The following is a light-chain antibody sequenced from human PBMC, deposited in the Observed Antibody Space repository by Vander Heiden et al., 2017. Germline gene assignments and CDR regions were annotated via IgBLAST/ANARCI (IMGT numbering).Light chain of an antibody. CDR1: QSVSSSY. CDR3: QQYGSSPQT. J-gene: IGKJ2*01. CDR2: GAS. Sequence: DIVLTQSPGTLSLSPGEIATLPCRASQSVSSSYLAWYQQKPGKAPRLLIYGASSRATGIPDRFSGSGSGTDFTLTISRLKPEDFAVYYCQQYGSSPQTFGQGTKLEIK. V-gene: IGKV3-20*01.